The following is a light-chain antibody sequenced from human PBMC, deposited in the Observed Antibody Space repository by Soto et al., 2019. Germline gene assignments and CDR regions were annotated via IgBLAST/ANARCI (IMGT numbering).Light chain of an antibody. CDR1: QSLLHDNGFNY. J-gene: IGKJ3*01. CDR2: LGS. V-gene: IGKV2-28*01. Sequence: DIVMTQSPLSLPVTPGEPASISCRSSQSLLHDNGFNYLDWYLQKPGQSPQLLIYLGSIRASVVPDRFSVRGSGSAFTLKISSVEAEDVGIYYCMPARHIPGTLGPGTKVDI. CDR3: MPARHIPGT.